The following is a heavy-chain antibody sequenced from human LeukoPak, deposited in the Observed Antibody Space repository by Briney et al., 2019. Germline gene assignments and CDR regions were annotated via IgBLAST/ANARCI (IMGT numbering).Heavy chain of an antibody. CDR3: ARVRLWLQGTFDY. CDR2: INHSGST. J-gene: IGHJ4*02. Sequence: SETLSLTCAVYGGSFSGYYWSWIRQPPGKGLEWIGEINHSGSTSYNPSLKSRVTISVDTSKNQFSLKLSSVTAADTAVYYCARVRLWLQGTFDYWGQGTLVTVFS. CDR1: GGSFSGYY. D-gene: IGHD5-24*01. V-gene: IGHV4-34*01.